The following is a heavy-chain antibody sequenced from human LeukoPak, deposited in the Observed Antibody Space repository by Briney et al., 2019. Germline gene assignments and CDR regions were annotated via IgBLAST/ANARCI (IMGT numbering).Heavy chain of an antibody. V-gene: IGHV4-30-2*01. J-gene: IGHJ4*02. CDR1: GGSISSGGYS. CDR2: IYHSGST. Sequence: PSETLSLTCAVSGGSISSGGYSWSWIRQPPGKGLEWIGYIYHSGSTYYNPSLKSRVTISVDRSKNQFSLKLSSVTAADTAVYYCARAGFSAGSCSVDYWGQGTLVTVSS. D-gene: IGHD3-10*01. CDR3: ARAGFSAGSCSVDY.